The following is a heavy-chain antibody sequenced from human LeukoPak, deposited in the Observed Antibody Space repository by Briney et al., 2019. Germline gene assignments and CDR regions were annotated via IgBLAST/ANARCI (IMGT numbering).Heavy chain of an antibody. Sequence: SVKVSCKASGGTFSSYTISWVRQAPGEGLEWMGRIIPILGIANYAQKFQGRVTITADKSTSTAYMELSSLRSEDTAVYYCARAIPNVDAVVTHFDYWGQGTLVTVSS. CDR1: GGTFSSYT. J-gene: IGHJ4*02. CDR2: IIPILGIA. D-gene: IGHD4-23*01. V-gene: IGHV1-69*02. CDR3: ARAIPNVDAVVTHFDY.